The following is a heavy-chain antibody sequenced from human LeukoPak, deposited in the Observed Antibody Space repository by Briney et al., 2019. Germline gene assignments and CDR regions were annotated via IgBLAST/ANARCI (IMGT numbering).Heavy chain of an antibody. CDR1: GGSISSGGYY. CDR2: IYYSGST. V-gene: IGHV4-31*03. Sequence: ASETLSLTCTVSGGSISSGGYYWSWIRQHPGKGLEWIGYIYYSGSTYYNPSLKSRVTISVDTSKNQFSLKLNSVTAADTAVYYCASFYQAYYFDYWGQGTLVTVSS. CDR3: ASFYQAYYFDY. J-gene: IGHJ4*02. D-gene: IGHD2-21*01.